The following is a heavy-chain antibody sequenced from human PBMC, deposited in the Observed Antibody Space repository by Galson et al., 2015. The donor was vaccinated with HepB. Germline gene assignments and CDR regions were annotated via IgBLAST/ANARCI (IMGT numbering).Heavy chain of an antibody. Sequence: LSLTCAVSGGSISSSNWWSWVRQPPGKGLEWIGYIYYSGSTYYNPSLKSRVTISVDTSKNQFSLKLSSVTAADTAVYYFARGRDIVVVPAAIRARAFDIWGQGTMVTVSS. CDR3: ARGRDIVVVPAAIRARAFDI. CDR1: GGSISSSNW. J-gene: IGHJ3*02. V-gene: IGHV4-4*02. CDR2: IYYSGST. D-gene: IGHD2-2*02.